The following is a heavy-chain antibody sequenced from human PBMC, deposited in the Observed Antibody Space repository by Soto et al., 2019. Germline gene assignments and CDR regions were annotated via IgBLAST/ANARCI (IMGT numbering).Heavy chain of an antibody. D-gene: IGHD5-18*01. CDR3: ARVVQLWPFDY. Sequence: LSLTCAVSGYSISSGYYWGWIRQPPGKGLEWIGSIYHSGSTYYNPSLKSRVTISVDTSKNQFSLKLSSVTAADTAVYYCARVVQLWPFDYWGQGTLVTVSS. J-gene: IGHJ4*02. V-gene: IGHV4-38-2*01. CDR2: IYHSGST. CDR1: GYSISSGYY.